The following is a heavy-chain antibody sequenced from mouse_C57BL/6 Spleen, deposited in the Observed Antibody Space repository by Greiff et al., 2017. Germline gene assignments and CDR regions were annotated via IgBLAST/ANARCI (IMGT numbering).Heavy chain of an antibody. CDR2: IHPNSGSN. D-gene: IGHD1-2*01. V-gene: IGHV1-64*01. J-gene: IGHJ1*03. CDR3: ANHGDWYFDV. CDR1: GYTFTSYW. Sequence: QVQLQQPGAELVKPGASVKLSCKASGYTFTSYWMHWVKPRHGQGLEWIGMIHPNSGSNNYNEQFKRKATLTIDKSSSTAYKQLNSLTSADSAVYYCANHGDWYFDVWGTGTTVTVSS.